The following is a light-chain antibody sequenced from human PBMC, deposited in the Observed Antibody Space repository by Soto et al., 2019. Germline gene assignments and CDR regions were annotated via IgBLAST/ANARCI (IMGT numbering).Light chain of an antibody. V-gene: IGKV3-15*01. J-gene: IGKJ1*01. CDR1: QSVSSN. Sequence: EIVMTQSPATLSVSPWERATLSCRASQSVSSNLAWYQQKPGQAPRLLIYGASTRATGIPARFSGSGSGTEFTLTISSLQSEDFAVYYCQQYNNWHPLTFGQGTKVDIK. CDR3: QQYNNWHPLT. CDR2: GAS.